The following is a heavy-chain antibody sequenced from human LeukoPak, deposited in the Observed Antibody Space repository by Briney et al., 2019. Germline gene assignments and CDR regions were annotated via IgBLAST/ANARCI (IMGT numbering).Heavy chain of an antibody. V-gene: IGHV1-46*01. J-gene: IGHJ3*02. D-gene: IGHD2-2*01. Sequence: ASVKVSCKASGYTFTSYYMHWVRQAPGQGLEWMGIINPSGGSTSYAQKFQGRVTMTRDTSTSTVYMELSSLRSEDTAAYYCASPYCSSTSCYGAFDIWGQGTMVTVSS. CDR1: GYTFTSYY. CDR2: INPSGGST. CDR3: ASPYCSSTSCYGAFDI.